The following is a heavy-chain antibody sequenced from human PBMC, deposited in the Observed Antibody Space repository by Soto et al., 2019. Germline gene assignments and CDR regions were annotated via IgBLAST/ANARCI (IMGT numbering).Heavy chain of an antibody. V-gene: IGHV3-30-3*01. Sequence: PGESLKISCAASGFTFSSYAMHWVRQAPGKGLEWVXVXSXXXSXKXXXDXXXXRFTISRDNSKNTLYLQMKSLRAEDTAVYYCARIDSSGWSYALDIWGQGTMVTVSS. D-gene: IGHD6-19*01. CDR2: XSXXXSXK. J-gene: IGHJ3*02. CDR3: ARIDSSGWSYALDI. CDR1: GFTFSSYA.